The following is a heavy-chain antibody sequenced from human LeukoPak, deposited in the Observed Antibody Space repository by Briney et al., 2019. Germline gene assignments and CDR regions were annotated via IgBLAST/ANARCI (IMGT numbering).Heavy chain of an antibody. CDR1: GDSVSSKTAA. CDR2: TYYRSKWYN. CDR3: ARGWQWLPPS. J-gene: IGHJ4*02. V-gene: IGHV6-1*01. D-gene: IGHD6-19*01. Sequence: SQTLSLTCAISGDSVSSKTAAWNWFRQSPSRGLEWLGGTYYRSKWYNDYAVSVKSRIAINPDTSKNQFSLQLNSVTPEDTAVYYCARGWQWLPPSWGQGTLVTVSS.